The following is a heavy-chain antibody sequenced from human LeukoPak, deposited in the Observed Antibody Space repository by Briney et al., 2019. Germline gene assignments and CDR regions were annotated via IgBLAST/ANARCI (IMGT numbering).Heavy chain of an antibody. J-gene: IGHJ4*02. CDR1: GYTFTSYY. CDR2: INPSGGST. V-gene: IGHV1-46*01. D-gene: IGHD6-13*01. CDR3: ARGARIAAAATIIDY. Sequence: ASVKVSCKASGYTFTSYYMHWVRQAPGQGLEWMGIINPSGGSTTYAQKFQGRVTMTRDTSTTTVYMELSSLRPEDSAVYYCARGARIAAAATIIDYWGQGTLVAVSS.